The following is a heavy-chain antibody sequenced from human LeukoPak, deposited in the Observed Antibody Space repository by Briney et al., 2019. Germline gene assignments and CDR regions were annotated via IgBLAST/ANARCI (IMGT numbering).Heavy chain of an antibody. CDR1: GFTFSNCA. D-gene: IGHD2/OR15-2a*01. CDR2: ISGSGGST. Sequence: GGSLRLSCAASGFTFSNCAMSWVRQAPGMGLEWVSAISGSGGSTYYADSVKGRFTISRDNSKNTLYLQMNSLRAEDTAVYYCAKGLSVGYYYYYYMDVWGKGTTVTVSS. V-gene: IGHV3-23*01. J-gene: IGHJ6*03. CDR3: AKGLSVGYYYYYYMDV.